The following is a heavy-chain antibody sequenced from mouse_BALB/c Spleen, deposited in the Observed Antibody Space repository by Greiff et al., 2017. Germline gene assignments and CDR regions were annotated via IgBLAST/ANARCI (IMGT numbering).Heavy chain of an antibody. CDR2: ISDGGSYT. V-gene: IGHV5-4*02. CDR3: ARDRNFGFAY. CDR1: GFTFSDYY. Sequence: EVKLMESGGGLVKPGGSLKLSCAASGFTFSDYYMYWVRQTPEKRLEWVATISDGGSYTYYTDSVKGRFTISRDNAKNNLYLQMSSLKSEDTAMYYCARDRNFGFAYWGQGTLVTVSA. J-gene: IGHJ3*01.